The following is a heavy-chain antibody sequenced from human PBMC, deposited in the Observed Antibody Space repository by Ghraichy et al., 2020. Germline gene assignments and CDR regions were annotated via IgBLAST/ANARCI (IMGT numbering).Heavy chain of an antibody. Sequence: XGSLRLSCAASGFTFSNYWMTWVRQAPGKGLEWVANIKEDGSRINYMDSVKGRFTISRDNAKNSLYLQMDSLRAEDTALYYCARVVAVDEGFGDWGQGTLVTVSS. CDR2: IKEDGSRI. CDR1: GFTFSNYW. D-gene: IGHD3-16*01. J-gene: IGHJ4*02. CDR3: ARVVAVDEGFGD. V-gene: IGHV3-7*01.